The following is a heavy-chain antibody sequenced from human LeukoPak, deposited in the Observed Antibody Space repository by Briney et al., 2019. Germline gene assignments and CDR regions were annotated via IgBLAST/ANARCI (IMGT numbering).Heavy chain of an antibody. Sequence: PGGSLRLSCAAFGFRFDSYSMNWVRQAPGKGLEWLSFISSGSRDIYYADSVKGRFTISRGNGKNSLYLHMNSLRDEDTAVYYCARASCYLRNCYYYGMDVWGQGTTVTVSS. CDR3: ARASCYLRNCYYYGMDV. CDR2: ISSGSRDI. V-gene: IGHV3-48*02. J-gene: IGHJ6*02. D-gene: IGHD2-2*01. CDR1: GFRFDSYS.